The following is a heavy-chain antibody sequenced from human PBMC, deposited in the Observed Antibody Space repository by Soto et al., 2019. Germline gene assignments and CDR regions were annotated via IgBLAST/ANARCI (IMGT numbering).Heavy chain of an antibody. D-gene: IGHD1-7*01. J-gene: IGHJ4*02. V-gene: IGHV3-23*01. Sequence: EVQLLESGGALVQSGGSLRLSCAASGFTFSNSGMTWVRQAPGGGPGWVSSISGSGMNTYYADSVRGRFTISRDNSKNTLYLQMNSLRAEDTAVYYCAKDRRSTGNYGYFAYWGQGTVVTVSS. CDR1: GFTFSNSG. CDR3: AKDRRSTGNYGYFAY. CDR2: ISGSGMNT.